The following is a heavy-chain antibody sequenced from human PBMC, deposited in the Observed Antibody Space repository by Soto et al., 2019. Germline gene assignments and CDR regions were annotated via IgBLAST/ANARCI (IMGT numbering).Heavy chain of an antibody. CDR3: AREDGSGSYYTSGYEY. D-gene: IGHD3-10*01. J-gene: IGHJ4*02. V-gene: IGHV4-59*01. CDR1: GGSISSYY. CDR2: IYYSGST. Sequence: SETLSLTCTVSGGSISSYYWSWIRQPPGKGLEWIGYIYYSGSTNYNPSLKSRVTISVDTSKNQFSLKLSSVTAADTAVYYCAREDGSGSYYTSGYEYWGQGTLVTVYS.